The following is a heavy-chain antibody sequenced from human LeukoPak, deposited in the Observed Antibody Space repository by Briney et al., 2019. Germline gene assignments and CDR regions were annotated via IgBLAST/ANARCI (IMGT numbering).Heavy chain of an antibody. D-gene: IGHD2-2*01. Sequence: GASVKVSCKASGYTFTSYDINWVRQATGQGLEWMGWMNPNSGNTGYAQQLQGRVTINRNNSISTAYMELSSLRSEDTGVYYCARAVVPTRRYYYYYMDVWGKGTTVTVSS. CDR2: MNPNSGNT. CDR3: ARAVVPTRRYYYYYMDV. J-gene: IGHJ6*03. CDR1: GYTFTSYD. V-gene: IGHV1-8*03.